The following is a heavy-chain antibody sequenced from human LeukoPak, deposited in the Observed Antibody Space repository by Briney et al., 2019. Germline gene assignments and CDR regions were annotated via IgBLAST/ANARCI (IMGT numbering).Heavy chain of an antibody. CDR3: ARESPEVDTISGVVIIPGDYYYYYYYMDV. CDR2: IYTSGST. D-gene: IGHD3-3*01. Sequence: SETLSLTCTVSGGSISNYYWTWIRQPPGKGLEWIGRIYTSGSTNYNPSLKSRVTMSVDTSKNQFSLKLSSVTAADTAVYYCARESPEVDTISGVVIIPGDYYYYYYYMDVWGKGTTVTVSS. J-gene: IGHJ6*03. V-gene: IGHV4-4*07. CDR1: GGSISNYY.